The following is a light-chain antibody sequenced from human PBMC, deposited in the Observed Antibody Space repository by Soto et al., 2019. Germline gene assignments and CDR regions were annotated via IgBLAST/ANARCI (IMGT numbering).Light chain of an antibody. CDR1: QTVSDNY. CDR3: QQYGGSPRVS. Sequence: EIVLTQSPGALSLSPGERATLSCRASQTVSDNYLAWYQQKPGQAPRLLIYGASTRATGIPDRFSGSGSGTEFSLPISRLEPEDFAVYYCQQYGGSPRVSFGGGTKVEIK. V-gene: IGKV3-20*01. CDR2: GAS. J-gene: IGKJ4*01.